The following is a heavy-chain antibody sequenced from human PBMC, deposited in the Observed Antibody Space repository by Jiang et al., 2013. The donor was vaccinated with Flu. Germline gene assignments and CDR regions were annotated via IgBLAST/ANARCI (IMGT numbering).Heavy chain of an antibody. J-gene: IGHJ3*02. V-gene: IGHV1-69*01. CDR1: GGTFSSYA. CDR2: IIPIFGTA. CDR3: ARKMATWGGAFDI. Sequence: KASGGTFSSYAISWVRQAPGQGLEWMGGIIPIFGTANYAQKFQGRVTITADESTSTAYMELSSLRSEDTAVYYCARKMATWGGAFDIWGQGTMVTVSS. D-gene: IGHD5-24*01.